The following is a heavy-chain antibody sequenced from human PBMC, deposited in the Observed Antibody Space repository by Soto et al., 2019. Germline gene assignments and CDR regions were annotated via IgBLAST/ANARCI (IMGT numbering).Heavy chain of an antibody. D-gene: IGHD2-21*02. J-gene: IGHJ5*02. CDR1: GGSISSGGYS. V-gene: IGHV4-30-2*05. Sequence: LSLTCAVSGGSISSGGYSWSWIRQPPGKGLEWIGYIYHSGSTYYNPSLKSRVTISVDTSKNQFSLKLSSVTAADTAVYYCARAMVVTQNWFDPWGQGTLVTVSS. CDR3: ARAMVVTQNWFDP. CDR2: IYHSGST.